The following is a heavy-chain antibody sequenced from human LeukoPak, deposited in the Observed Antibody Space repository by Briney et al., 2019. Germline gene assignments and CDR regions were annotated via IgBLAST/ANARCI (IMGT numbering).Heavy chain of an antibody. Sequence: PSETLSLTCTVSGGTISSYYWNWIRQPPGKGLEWIGYIHYSGSTKYNPSLKSRVTISVDTSKNQFSLKLSSVTAADTAVFYCARHVYCSGGSCYLDYWGQGALVSVSS. D-gene: IGHD2-15*01. J-gene: IGHJ4*02. CDR2: IHYSGST. CDR1: GGTISSYY. V-gene: IGHV4-59*08. CDR3: ARHVYCSGGSCYLDY.